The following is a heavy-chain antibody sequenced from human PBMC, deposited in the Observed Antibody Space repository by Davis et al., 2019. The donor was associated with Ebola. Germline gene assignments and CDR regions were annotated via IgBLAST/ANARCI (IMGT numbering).Heavy chain of an antibody. CDR1: GFTFSTYA. CDR2: ISGSGDRT. Sequence: LSLTCAASGFTFSTYAMSWVRQAPGKGLEWVSSISGSGDRTYYADSVKGRFSFSRDNSKNTVYLQMNSLRAEDTAVYYCARDSPYYDILTGYYIYFDYWGQGTLVTVSS. V-gene: IGHV3-23*01. D-gene: IGHD3-9*01. J-gene: IGHJ4*02. CDR3: ARDSPYYDILTGYYIYFDY.